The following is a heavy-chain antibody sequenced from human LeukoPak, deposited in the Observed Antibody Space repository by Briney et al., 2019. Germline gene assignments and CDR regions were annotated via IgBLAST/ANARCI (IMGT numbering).Heavy chain of an antibody. J-gene: IGHJ6*02. Sequence: AGGSLRLSCAASGFTFSRYWMSWVRQAPGKGLEWVVNIMQDGSERYYVDSVKGRFTISRDNAKNSLYLQMNSLRAEDTALYYCAKDQLNRHYYYAVDVWGQGTTVTVSS. CDR2: IMQDGSER. CDR3: AKDQLNRHYYYAVDV. V-gene: IGHV3-7*05. CDR1: GFTFSRYW. D-gene: IGHD1-1*01.